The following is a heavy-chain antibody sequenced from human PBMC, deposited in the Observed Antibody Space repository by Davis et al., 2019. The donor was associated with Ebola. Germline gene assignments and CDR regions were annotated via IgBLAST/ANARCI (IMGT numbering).Heavy chain of an antibody. CDR2: ISSSGGNS. D-gene: IGHD1-7*01. V-gene: IGHV3-23*01. CDR1: GVTFRNYV. J-gene: IGHJ4*02. Sequence: GESLKISCAVSGVTFRNYVMSWVRQAPGKGLEWVSSISSSGGNSFYMDSVKGRFYIDRDNSKNTVHLQMHRLRAEDTALYHCARDSELTPGPLELDDWGQGTLVTVSS. CDR3: ARDSELTPGPLELDD.